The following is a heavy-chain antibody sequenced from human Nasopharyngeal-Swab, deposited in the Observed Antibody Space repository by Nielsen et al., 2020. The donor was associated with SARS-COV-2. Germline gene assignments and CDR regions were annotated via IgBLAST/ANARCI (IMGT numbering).Heavy chain of an antibody. CDR1: GFTFTSSA. CDR2: IVVGSGST. Sequence: SVKVSCKASGFTFTSSAVQWVRQARGQRLEWIGWIVVGSGSTNFAQKFQERVIITRDMSTSTAYMELNSLSSEDPAVYYCAATLVAGGKGDNYYYGMDVWGQGTTVTVSS. CDR3: AATLVAGGKGDNYYYGMDV. V-gene: IGHV1-58*01. D-gene: IGHD6-19*01. J-gene: IGHJ6*02.